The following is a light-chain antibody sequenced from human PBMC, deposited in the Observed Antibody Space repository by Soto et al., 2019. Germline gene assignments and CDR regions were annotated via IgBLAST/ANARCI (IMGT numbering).Light chain of an antibody. Sequence: DLQMTQSPSTLSASVGDRVTITCRASQSINILLAWYQQKPGKAPNLLIYKASSLESGVPSRFSGSASGTEFTLTISSLQPDDFASYYCQQYYSYPWTFGQGTKGEIK. CDR1: QSINIL. CDR3: QQYYSYPWT. CDR2: KAS. V-gene: IGKV1-5*03. J-gene: IGKJ1*01.